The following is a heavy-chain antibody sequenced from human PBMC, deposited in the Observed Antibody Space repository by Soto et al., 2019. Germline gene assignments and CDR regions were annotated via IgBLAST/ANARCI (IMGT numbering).Heavy chain of an antibody. V-gene: IGHV1-18*01. D-gene: IGHD1-1*01. CDR2: ISAHNDNT. J-gene: IGHJ4*02. CDR1: GYAFTTYG. CDR3: ARGRYGDY. Sequence: QVHLVQSGAEVEKPGASVKVSCQGSGYAFTTYGITWVRQAPGQGLEWMGWISAHNDNTNYAQKLQGRVTVTRDTSTSTAYMELRSLRYDDTAVYYCARGRYGDYWGQGALVTVSS.